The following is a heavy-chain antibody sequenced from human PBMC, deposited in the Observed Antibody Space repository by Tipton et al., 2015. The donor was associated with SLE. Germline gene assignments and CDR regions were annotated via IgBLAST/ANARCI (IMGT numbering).Heavy chain of an antibody. CDR1: GYSFTDYD. J-gene: IGHJ3*01. V-gene: IGHV1-8*01. Sequence: QLVQSGAEVKKPGASVKVSCKSSGYSFTDYDFNWVRQAPGQGLEWMGRVNPKSGNTGYAHKFQGRVTMTRDPSKRTAYMELSNLRSTDTAVYFCAREELGGAFDVWGQGTMVTVSS. CDR2: VNPKSGNT. CDR3: AREELGGAFDV. D-gene: IGHD7-27*01.